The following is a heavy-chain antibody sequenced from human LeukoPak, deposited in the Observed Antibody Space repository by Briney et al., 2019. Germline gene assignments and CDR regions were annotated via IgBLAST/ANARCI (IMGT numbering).Heavy chain of an antibody. CDR2: MNPNSGDA. CDR3: ARVSFDTSGHKINFDY. J-gene: IGHJ4*01. CDR1: GYSFPRYD. Sequence: ASVKVSCKASGYSFPRYDINWVRQATGQGLEWMGWMNPNSGDAAYAQKFQGRVTMTRDTSISTAYMELSSLRSEDTAVYYCARVSFDTSGHKINFDYWGHGTLVTVSS. V-gene: IGHV1-8*01. D-gene: IGHD3-22*01.